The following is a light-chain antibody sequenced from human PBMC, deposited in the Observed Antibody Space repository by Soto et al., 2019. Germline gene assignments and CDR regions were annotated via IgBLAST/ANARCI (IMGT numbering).Light chain of an antibody. J-gene: IGLJ2*01. Sequence: QSALTQPASVSGSPGQSITISCTGTSSDVGGYNYVSWYQQHPGKAPKLMIYDVSNRPSGVSNRFSGSKSGNTASLTISGLQAEDEADYYCSSYTSSSNSVFGGGPKVTVL. CDR1: SSDVGGYNY. CDR3: SSYTSSSNSV. CDR2: DVS. V-gene: IGLV2-14*01.